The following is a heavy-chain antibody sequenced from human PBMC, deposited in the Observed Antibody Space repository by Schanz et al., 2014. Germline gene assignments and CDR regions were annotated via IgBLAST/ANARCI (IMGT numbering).Heavy chain of an antibody. CDR3: ARGRGCTGGSCYYWFDL. V-gene: IGHV1-3*01. CDR1: GYTFTSYS. CDR2: INVGNGNM. Sequence: QVQLVQSGAEVKKPGASVKVSCKASGYTFTSYSIHWVRQAPGQGLEWMGWINVGNGNMKYSQKFQGRVTMTRDTSISTAYMKLSSLRSEDTAVYYCARGRGCTGGSCYYWFDLWGQGTLVTVAS. D-gene: IGHD2-15*01. J-gene: IGHJ5*02.